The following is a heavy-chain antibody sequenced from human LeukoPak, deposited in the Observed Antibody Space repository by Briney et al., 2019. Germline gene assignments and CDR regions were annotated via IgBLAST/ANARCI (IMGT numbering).Heavy chain of an antibody. J-gene: IGHJ4*02. Sequence: SETLSLTGTVSGGSISSYYWSWIRQPPGKGLEWLGYIYSSGSTNYNPSLESRVTISVDTSKNQFSLKLSSVTAADTAVYYCARHYYHSSGSYSFDYWGQGTLVTVSS. CDR2: IYSSGST. V-gene: IGHV4-59*01. D-gene: IGHD3-22*01. CDR3: ARHYYHSSGSYSFDY. CDR1: GGSISSYY.